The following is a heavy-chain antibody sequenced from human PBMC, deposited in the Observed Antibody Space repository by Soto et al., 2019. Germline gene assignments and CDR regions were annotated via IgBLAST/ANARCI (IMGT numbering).Heavy chain of an antibody. D-gene: IGHD3-10*01. Sequence: SETLSLTCTVSGGSISSYYWSWIRQPPGKGLEWIGYIYYSGSTNYNPSLKSRVTISVDTSKNQFSLKLSSVTAADTAVYYCARHEGSMVRGVAFDYWGQGTLVTVSS. CDR3: ARHEGSMVRGVAFDY. CDR2: IYYSGST. V-gene: IGHV4-59*08. CDR1: GGSISSYY. J-gene: IGHJ4*02.